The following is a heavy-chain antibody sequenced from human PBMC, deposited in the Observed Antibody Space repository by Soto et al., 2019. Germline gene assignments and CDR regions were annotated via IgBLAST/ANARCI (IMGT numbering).Heavy chain of an antibody. CDR2: IWYDGSNK. CDR1: GFTFSSYG. CDR3: ARDRGEDIVVVVAAYTFDY. Sequence: ESGGGVVQPGRSLRLSCAASGFTFSSYGMNWVRQAPGKGLEWVAVIWYDGSNKYYADSVKGRFTISRDNSKNTLYLQMNSLRAEDTAVYYCARDRGEDIVVVVAAYTFDYWGQGTLVTVSS. J-gene: IGHJ4*02. D-gene: IGHD2-15*01. V-gene: IGHV3-33*01.